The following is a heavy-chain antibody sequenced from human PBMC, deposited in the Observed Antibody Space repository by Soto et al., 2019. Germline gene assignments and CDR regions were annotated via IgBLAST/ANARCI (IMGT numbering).Heavy chain of an antibody. V-gene: IGHV3-23*01. J-gene: IGHJ6*01. CDR3: AMHCTVDSATNGMDV. D-gene: IGHD5-18*01. Sequence: SGGSLRLSCAASGFTFSSYAMSWVSQAPGKGLEWVSAISGSGGSTYYADSVKGRFTMSRDNSKNTLYLQMNSLRAEDTAVYYCAMHCTVDSATNGMDVWGQGTTVNV. CDR2: ISGSGGST. CDR1: GFTFSSYA.